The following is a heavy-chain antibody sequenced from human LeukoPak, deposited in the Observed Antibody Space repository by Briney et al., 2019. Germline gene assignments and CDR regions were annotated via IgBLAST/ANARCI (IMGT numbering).Heavy chain of an antibody. CDR3: ARGDYYGSGTYYKKTVDY. V-gene: IGHV1-18*01. CDR1: GGTFSSYA. D-gene: IGHD3-10*01. J-gene: IGHJ4*02. Sequence: GASVKVSCKASGGTFSSYAISWVRQAPGQGLEWMGWISAYNGNTNYAQKLQGRVTMTTDTSTSTAYMELRSLRSDDTALYYCARGDYYGSGTYYKKTVDYWGQGTLVTVSS. CDR2: ISAYNGNT.